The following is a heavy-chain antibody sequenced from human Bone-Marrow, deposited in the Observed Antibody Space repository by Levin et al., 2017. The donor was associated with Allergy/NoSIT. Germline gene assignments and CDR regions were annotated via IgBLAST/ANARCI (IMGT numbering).Heavy chain of an antibody. CDR1: GFTFDDYS. D-gene: IGHD6-13*01. CDR2: ITWDGGAT. J-gene: IGHJ4*02. CDR3: AKGGSAGDFDY. V-gene: IGHV3-43*01. Sequence: LSLTCAASGFTFDDYSMHWVRQTPRKGLEWVSLITWDGGATQYAESVKGRFTISRDNSKNSLFLQMSSLRTEDTALYYCAKGGSAGDFDYWGQGTLVSVSS.